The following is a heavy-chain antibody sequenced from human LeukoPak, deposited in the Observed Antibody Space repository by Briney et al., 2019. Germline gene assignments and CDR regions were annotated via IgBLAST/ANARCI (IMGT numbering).Heavy chain of an antibody. Sequence: SETLSLTCTVSGGSISSYYWSWIRQPPGKGLEWIGYIYYSGTTNYDPSLRSRVAISVDTSKNQFSLKLSSVTAADTAVYYCARGVYIAAAQYGYWGQGTPVTVSS. CDR2: IYYSGTT. V-gene: IGHV4-59*01. D-gene: IGHD6-13*01. CDR3: ARGVYIAAAQYGY. J-gene: IGHJ4*02. CDR1: GGSISSYY.